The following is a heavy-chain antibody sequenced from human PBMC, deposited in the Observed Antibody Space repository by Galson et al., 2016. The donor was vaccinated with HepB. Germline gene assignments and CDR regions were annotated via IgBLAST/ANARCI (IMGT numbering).Heavy chain of an antibody. V-gene: IGHV1-18*01. CDR1: GYIFISYG. D-gene: IGHD3-9*01. CDR3: AKGRAHYDVLTGYLPYFDS. Sequence: SVKVSCKASGYIFISYGINWVRQAPGQGLEWMGWISPYNGNTNYAQNVQGRVTLTSDTSTSTAYMELRSLRSDDTAVYYCAKGRAHYDVLTGYLPYFDSWGQGTLVSVSS. CDR2: ISPYNGNT. J-gene: IGHJ4*02.